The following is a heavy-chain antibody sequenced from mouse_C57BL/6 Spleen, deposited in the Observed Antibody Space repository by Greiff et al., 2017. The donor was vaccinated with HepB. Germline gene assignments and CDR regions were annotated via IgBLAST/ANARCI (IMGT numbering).Heavy chain of an antibody. J-gene: IGHJ3*01. CDR2: IDPSDSYT. CDR1: GYTFTSYW. Sequence: QVQLQQPGAELVMPGASVKLSCKASGYTFTSYWMHWVKQRPGQGLEWIGEIDPSDSYTNYNQKFKGKSTLTVDKSSSTAYMQLSSLTSEDSAVYYCARGGYYSNYSWFAYWGQGTLVNVSA. V-gene: IGHV1-69*01. D-gene: IGHD2-5*01. CDR3: ARGGYYSNYSWFAY.